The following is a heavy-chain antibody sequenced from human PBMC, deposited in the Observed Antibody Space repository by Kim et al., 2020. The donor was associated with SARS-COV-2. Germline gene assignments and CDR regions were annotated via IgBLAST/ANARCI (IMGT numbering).Heavy chain of an antibody. CDR1: GYTFTGYY. J-gene: IGHJ3*01. Sequence: ASVKVSCKASGYTFTGYYIHWVRLGPGQGLEWMGRINPESGDSIYAQKFRDRVSMTSDTSIITAYMELSSLGPDDIGVYYCARGSYHAGLDFWGQGTMVT. V-gene: IGHV1-2*05. CDR2: INPESGDS. CDR3: ARGSYHAGLDF. D-gene: IGHD3-16*02.